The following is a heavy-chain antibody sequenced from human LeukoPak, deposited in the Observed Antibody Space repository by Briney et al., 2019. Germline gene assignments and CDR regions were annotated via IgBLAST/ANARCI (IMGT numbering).Heavy chain of an antibody. CDR1: GFTFSSYD. CDR3: ARGGDGYNPTDFDY. CDR2: IGTAGDT. J-gene: IGHJ4*02. V-gene: IGHV3-13*01. D-gene: IGHD5-24*01. Sequence: GVSLRLSCAASGFTFSSYDMHWVRQATGKGLEWVSAIGTAGDTYYPGSVKGRFTISRKNAKNSLYLQMNSLRAGDTAVYYCARGGDGYNPTDFDYWGQGTLVTVSS.